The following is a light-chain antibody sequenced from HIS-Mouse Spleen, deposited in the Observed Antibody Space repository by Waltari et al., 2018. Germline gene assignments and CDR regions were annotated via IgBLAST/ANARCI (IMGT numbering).Light chain of an antibody. Sequence: QSALTQPASVSGSPGQSITISCTGTSSDVGGYNYVSWYQQHPGKAPKLMIYEVSNRPAGVANRSSGSKSGKTASLTISGLQAEDEADYYCSSYTSSSPYVVFGGGTKLTVL. CDR2: EVS. CDR3: SSYTSSSPYVV. CDR1: SSDVGGYNY. V-gene: IGLV2-14*01. J-gene: IGLJ2*01.